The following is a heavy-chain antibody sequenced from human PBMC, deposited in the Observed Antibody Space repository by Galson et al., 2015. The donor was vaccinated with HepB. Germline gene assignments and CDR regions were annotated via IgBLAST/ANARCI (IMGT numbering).Heavy chain of an antibody. CDR1: GFIFSNYA. CDR3: AKDLTGSYGFFAS. Sequence: SLRLSCAASGFIFSNYAMSWVRQPPGKGLEWVSTISQTDDHTYYTDSVKGRFTISRDSSKNTVSLQMSSLRGDDTAVYYCAKDLTGSYGFFASWGQGTLVTVSS. J-gene: IGHJ4*02. V-gene: IGHV3-23*01. CDR2: ISQTDDHT. D-gene: IGHD1-26*01.